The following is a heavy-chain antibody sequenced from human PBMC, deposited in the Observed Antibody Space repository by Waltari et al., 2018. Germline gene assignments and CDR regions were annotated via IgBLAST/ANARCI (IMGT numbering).Heavy chain of an antibody. Sequence: QVQLQQWGAGLLKPSETLSLTCEVYGESFSGYYWNWVHQPPGKGLEWIGKINHSGTTNYNPSLKSRVTISIDTSNNQFSLTLSSVTAADTAVYYCARSLDYWGQGTLVTVSS. CDR1: GESFSGYY. J-gene: IGHJ4*01. CDR3: ARSLDY. V-gene: IGHV4-34*01. CDR2: INHSGTT.